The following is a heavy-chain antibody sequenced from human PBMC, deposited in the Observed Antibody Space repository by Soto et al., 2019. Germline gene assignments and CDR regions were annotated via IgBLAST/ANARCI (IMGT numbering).Heavy chain of an antibody. Sequence: QVQLVQSGAEVKKTVASVKVSCKASGYTFNTYYMHWVRQAPGQGLEWLGIISPDGGRTSYSQKVQGRGTMTMDTATSTVYMELSSLRSEDTAVYDCATRDPGHDWGQGTLVTVSS. CDR1: GYTFNTYY. D-gene: IGHD5-12*01. CDR3: ATRDPGHD. J-gene: IGHJ4*02. CDR2: ISPDGGRT. V-gene: IGHV1-46*02.